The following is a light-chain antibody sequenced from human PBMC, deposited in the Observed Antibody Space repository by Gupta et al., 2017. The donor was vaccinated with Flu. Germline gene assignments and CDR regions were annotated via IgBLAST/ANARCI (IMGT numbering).Light chain of an antibody. Sequence: QSALTQPATVSGSPGQSITISCTGTSSDVGADKYVSWYQHHPGKAPKLMIYDVSTRPSGVSIRFSGSKSGNPASPITPRLQAEDEADYYWTSHICNSTPLVFGTGTKVT. CDR1: SSDVGADKY. J-gene: IGLJ1*01. CDR2: DVS. V-gene: IGLV2-14*03. CDR3: TSHICNSTPLV.